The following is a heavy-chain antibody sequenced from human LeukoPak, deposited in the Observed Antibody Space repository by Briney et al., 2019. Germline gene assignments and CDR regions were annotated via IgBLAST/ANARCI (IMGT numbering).Heavy chain of an antibody. CDR3: ARAYYESSAYRHAVYFDY. D-gene: IGHD3-22*01. CDR1: GGTFSNSA. CDR2: INPSDDST. V-gene: IGHV1-46*01. J-gene: IGHJ4*02. Sequence: ASVKVSCKASGGTFSNSAIGWVRQAPGQGLEWMGIINPSDDSTRYAQKFQGRVTMTKDTSTNTVYMHLSSLSSDDTAVYYCARAYYESSAYRHAVYFDYWGQGTLVTVSS.